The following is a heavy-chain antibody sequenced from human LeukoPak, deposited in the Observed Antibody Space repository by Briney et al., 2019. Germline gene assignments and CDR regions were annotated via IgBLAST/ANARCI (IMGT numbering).Heavy chain of an antibody. V-gene: IGHV3-7*01. CDR2: IKQDGSVK. D-gene: IGHD4-23*01. Sequence: GGSLRLSCAASGFTFSNYWMSWVRQAPEKGLEWVANIKQDGSVKQYVDSMKGRFTISRDNAKNSLYLQMNSLRAEDTAVYYCARDRDDGGFDYWGQGNLVAVSS. CDR1: GFTFSNYW. J-gene: IGHJ4*02. CDR3: ARDRDDGGFDY.